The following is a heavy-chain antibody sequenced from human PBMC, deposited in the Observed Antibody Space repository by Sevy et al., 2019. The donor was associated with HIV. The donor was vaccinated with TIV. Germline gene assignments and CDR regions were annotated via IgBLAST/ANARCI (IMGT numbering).Heavy chain of an antibody. D-gene: IGHD6-6*01. V-gene: IGHV3-23*01. Sequence: GGSLRLSCAASGFTFSTYAMSWVRQAPGKGLEWVSAVSGNGGDTYSADSVKGRFTISRDNSKNTLYLQMNSLRADDTAVYYCAKDGGAARPVHFDYWGQGTLVTVSS. CDR2: VSGNGGDT. CDR1: GFTFSTYA. J-gene: IGHJ4*02. CDR3: AKDGGAARPVHFDY.